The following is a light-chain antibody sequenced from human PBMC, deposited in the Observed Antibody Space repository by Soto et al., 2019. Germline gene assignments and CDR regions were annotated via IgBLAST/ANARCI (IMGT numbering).Light chain of an antibody. CDR3: KQYHNWPPQYT. CDR2: GAS. V-gene: IGKV3-15*01. Sequence: IVMTQSPASLSVSPGDGATLSCWASQSVASNVAWYPQTPGQGPRLLIHGASTRAAGVPARFSGSGSGTDFTLTISRLQSEDFAVYYCKQYHNWPPQYTFGQGTKLQIK. CDR1: QSVASN. J-gene: IGKJ2*01.